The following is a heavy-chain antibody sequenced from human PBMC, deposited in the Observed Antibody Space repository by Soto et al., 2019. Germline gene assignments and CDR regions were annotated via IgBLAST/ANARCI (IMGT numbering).Heavy chain of an antibody. CDR2: IYYSGST. J-gene: IGHJ6*03. CDR3: ARQGGAYCSSTSCYAWDYYYYMDV. CDR1: GGSISSYY. V-gene: IGHV4-59*08. D-gene: IGHD2-2*01. Sequence: SETLSLTCTVSGGSISSYYWSWIRQPPGKGLEWIGYIYYSGSTNYNPSLKSRVTISVDTSKNQFSLKLSSVTAADTAVYYCARQGGAYCSSTSCYAWDYYYYMDVWGKGTTVTVSS.